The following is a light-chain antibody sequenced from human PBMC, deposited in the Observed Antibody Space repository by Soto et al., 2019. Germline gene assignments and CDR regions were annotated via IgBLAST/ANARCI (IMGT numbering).Light chain of an antibody. V-gene: IGLV1-40*01. Sequence: QSVLTQPPSVSGAPGQRVTISCTGSSSNIGAGYDVHWYQQLPGTAPKLVMYGTTNRPSGVPDRFSGSKSGTSASLAITGLQAEDEADYYCQSYDGTLSGSYVFGIGTKHTVL. CDR2: GTT. CDR3: QSYDGTLSGSYV. CDR1: SSNIGAGYD. J-gene: IGLJ1*01.